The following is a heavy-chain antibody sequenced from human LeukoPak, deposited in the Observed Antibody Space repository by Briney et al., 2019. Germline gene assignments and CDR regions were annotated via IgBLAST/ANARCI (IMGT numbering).Heavy chain of an antibody. CDR2: ISFDGSNE. D-gene: IGHD3-16*02. V-gene: IGHV3-30*03. Sequence: GGSLRLSCAASGFTFSSYGMHWVRQSPGRGLEWLSFISFDGSNEFYADSLKGRFTISRDNSKDTLYLQMDSLRAEDTALYYCAREEHDYVWGSYRYYYYYGIDVWGQGTTVTVSS. CDR1: GFTFSSYG. CDR3: AREEHDYVWGSYRYYYYYGIDV. J-gene: IGHJ6*02.